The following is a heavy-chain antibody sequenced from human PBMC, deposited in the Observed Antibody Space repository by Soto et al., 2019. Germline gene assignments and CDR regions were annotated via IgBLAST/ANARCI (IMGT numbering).Heavy chain of an antibody. CDR3: ARDLKVAVAGA. D-gene: IGHD6-19*01. J-gene: IGHJ5*02. CDR1: GFTFSSYA. Sequence: QVQLVESGGGVVQPGRSLRLSCAASGFTFSSYAMHWVRQAPGKGLEWVAVISYDGSNKYYADSVKGRFTISRDNSKNTLYLQMNSLRAEDTAVYYCARDLKVAVAGAWGQGTLVTVSS. CDR2: ISYDGSNK. V-gene: IGHV3-30-3*01.